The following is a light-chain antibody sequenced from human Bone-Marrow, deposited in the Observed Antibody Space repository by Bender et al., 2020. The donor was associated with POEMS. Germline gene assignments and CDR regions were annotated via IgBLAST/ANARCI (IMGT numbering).Light chain of an antibody. J-gene: IGLJ3*02. CDR1: SGRIASNY. V-gene: IGLV6-57*01. Sequence: NFILTQPPSVSESPGKTVTISCTRSSGRIASNYVQWYRQRPGSSPTTVIYEDTQRPSGVPARFSGSIDRSSNSASLTVSGLQTEDEADYYCQSYDTTFWVFGGGTKLTVL. CDR3: QSYDTTFWV. CDR2: EDT.